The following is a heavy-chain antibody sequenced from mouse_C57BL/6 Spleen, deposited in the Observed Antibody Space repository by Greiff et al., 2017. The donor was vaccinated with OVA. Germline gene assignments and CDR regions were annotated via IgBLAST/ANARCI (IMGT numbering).Heavy chain of an antibody. CDR3: ARKEY. CDR1: GYTFTDYY. Sequence: VQLQQSGPELVKPGASVKISCKASGYTFTDYYMNWVKQSHGKSLEWIGDINPNNGGTSYNQKFKGKATLTVDKSSSAAYMELRSLTSEDSAVYYCARKEYWGQGTTLTVSS. J-gene: IGHJ2*01. CDR2: INPNNGGT. V-gene: IGHV1-26*01.